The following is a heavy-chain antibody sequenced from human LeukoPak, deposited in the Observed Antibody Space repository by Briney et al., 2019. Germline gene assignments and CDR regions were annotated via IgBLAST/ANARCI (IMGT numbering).Heavy chain of an antibody. J-gene: IGHJ4*02. V-gene: IGHV3-15*01. CDR3: TTPPY. CDR1: GGSFSGYY. Sequence: PSETLSLTCAVYGGSFSGYYWSWIRQPPGKGLEWVGRIKSKTDGGTTDYAAPVKGRFTISRDDSKNTLYLQMNSLKTEDTAVYYCTTPPYWGQGTLVTVSS. CDR2: IKSKTDGGTT.